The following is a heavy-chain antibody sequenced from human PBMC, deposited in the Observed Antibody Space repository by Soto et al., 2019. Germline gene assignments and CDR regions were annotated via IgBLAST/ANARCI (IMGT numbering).Heavy chain of an antibody. D-gene: IGHD3-9*01. Sequence: QVPLVQSGAEVKKPGASVKVSCKASGYTFTRYYMHWVRQAPGQGLEWMGIINPSGGSTSYAQKDRGRVTMTSDTFTSKVYKELSSLGSEDTAVYYCARVYAYYDILTGPKGIYYYCMDVWGQGTTVTVSS. CDR1: GYTFTRYY. J-gene: IGHJ6*01. V-gene: IGHV1-46*01. CDR2: INPSGGST. CDR3: ARVYAYYDILTGPKGIYYYCMDV.